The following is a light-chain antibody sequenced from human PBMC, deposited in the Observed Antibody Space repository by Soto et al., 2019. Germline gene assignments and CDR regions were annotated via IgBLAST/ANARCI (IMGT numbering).Light chain of an antibody. V-gene: IGKV3-20*01. CDR3: QQYCSSPWT. CDR1: QSVSSSF. CDR2: GAS. J-gene: IGKJ1*01. Sequence: EIVLTQSPGTLSLSPGERATLSCRASQSVSSSFLAWYQQKPGQAPRLLIYGASSRATGIPDRFSGSGSGTDFTITISGLEPEDFAVYYCQQYCSSPWTFGQGTKLEIK.